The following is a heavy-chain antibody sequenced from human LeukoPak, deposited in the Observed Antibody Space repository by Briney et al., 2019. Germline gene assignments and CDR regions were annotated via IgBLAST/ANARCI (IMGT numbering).Heavy chain of an antibody. CDR2: ISSSGST. Sequence: SETLSLTCTVSGDSISSGDYYWSWVRQPAGKGLEWIGRISSSGSTNYHPSLKSRFTISVDTSKNQFSLKLSSVTAADTAVYFCARGPYSYDSSGAFDIWGQGTMVTVSS. CDR1: GDSISSGDYY. D-gene: IGHD3-22*01. CDR3: ARGPYSYDSSGAFDI. V-gene: IGHV4-61*02. J-gene: IGHJ3*02.